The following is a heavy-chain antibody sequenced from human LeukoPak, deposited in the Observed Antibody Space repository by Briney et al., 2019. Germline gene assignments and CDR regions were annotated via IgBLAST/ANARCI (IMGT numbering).Heavy chain of an antibody. J-gene: IGHJ4*02. CDR2: IYYSGST. V-gene: IGHV4-39*01. CDR1: GGSISSSSYY. Sequence: SETLSLTCTVSGGSISSSSYYWGWIRQPPGKGLEWIGSIYYSGSTYYNPSLKSRVTISVDTSKNQFSLKLSSVTAADTAVYYCARGRSDCSSTSCYPTSHFDYWGQGTLVTVSS. CDR3: ARGRSDCSSTSCYPTSHFDY. D-gene: IGHD2-2*01.